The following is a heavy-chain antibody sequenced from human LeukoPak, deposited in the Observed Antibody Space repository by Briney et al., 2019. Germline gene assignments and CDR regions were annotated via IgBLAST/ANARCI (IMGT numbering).Heavy chain of an antibody. Sequence: QPSETLSLTCTVSGGSISSYYWSWIRQPPGKGLEWIGYIYYSGSTNYNPSLKSRVTISVDTSKNQFSLELSSVTAADTAVYYCARVSGIAAAGNFDYWGQGTLVTVSS. CDR3: ARVSGIAAAGNFDY. J-gene: IGHJ4*02. D-gene: IGHD6-13*01. CDR2: IYYSGST. CDR1: GGSISSYY. V-gene: IGHV4-59*01.